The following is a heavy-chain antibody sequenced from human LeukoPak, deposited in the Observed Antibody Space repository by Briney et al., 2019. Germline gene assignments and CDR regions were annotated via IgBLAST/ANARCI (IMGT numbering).Heavy chain of an antibody. V-gene: IGHV3-30-3*02. J-gene: IGHJ4*02. CDR1: VFIYSGYV. CDR2: ISYDRGNK. Sequence: GGSLRLSCAASVFIYSGYVMLCLRQAPGKGLEWVAVISYDRGNKYYADSVKGRFTISSNNSKNTLYLQYSALSPQYTAVYYCAKTPNDYNYYFDYWGQGTLVTVSS. D-gene: IGHD4-11*01. CDR3: AKTPNDYNYYFDY.